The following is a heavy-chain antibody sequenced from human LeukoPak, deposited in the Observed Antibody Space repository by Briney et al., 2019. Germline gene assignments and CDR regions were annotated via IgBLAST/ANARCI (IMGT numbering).Heavy chain of an antibody. CDR3: AKDTSVNRYGSFGH. J-gene: IGHJ4*02. D-gene: IGHD3-10*01. CDR1: GFTFSTYG. CDR2: KWYDGSNE. V-gene: IGHV3-33*06. Sequence: PGGSLRLSCAASGFTFSTYGMHWVRQAPGKGLEWVAVKWYDGSNEYYADSVKGRFIISRDNSKNTLYLQMNSLRAEDTAVYYCAKDTSVNRYGSFGHGGQGTLVTVSS.